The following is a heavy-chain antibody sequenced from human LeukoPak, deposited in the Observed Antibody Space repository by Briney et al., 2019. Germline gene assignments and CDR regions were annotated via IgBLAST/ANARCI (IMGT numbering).Heavy chain of an antibody. Sequence: GGSLRLSCAASGFTFDDYAMHWVRQAPGKGLEWVSLISWDGGSTYYADSVKGRFTISRDNSKNSLYLQMNSLRAEDTAVYYCAKDRRVGATFRTYYFDYWGQGTLVTVSS. J-gene: IGHJ4*02. CDR3: AKDRRVGATFRTYYFDY. D-gene: IGHD1-26*01. CDR1: GFTFDDYA. CDR2: ISWDGGST. V-gene: IGHV3-43D*03.